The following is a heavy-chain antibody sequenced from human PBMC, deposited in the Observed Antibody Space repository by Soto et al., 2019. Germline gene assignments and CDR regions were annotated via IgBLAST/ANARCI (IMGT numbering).Heavy chain of an antibody. CDR1: GYTFTSYA. CDR2: INAGNGNT. J-gene: IGHJ4*02. V-gene: IGHV1-3*01. Sequence: QVQLVQPGAEVKKPGASVKVSCKASGYTFTSYAMHWVRQAPGQRLEWMGWINAGNGNTKYSQKFQGRVTITRDTSASTAYMELSSLRSEDTAVYYCAREKWELLFAFDYWGQGTLVTVSS. D-gene: IGHD1-26*01. CDR3: AREKWELLFAFDY.